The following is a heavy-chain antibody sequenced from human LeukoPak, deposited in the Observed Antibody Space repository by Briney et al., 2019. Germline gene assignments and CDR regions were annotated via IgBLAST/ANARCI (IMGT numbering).Heavy chain of an antibody. CDR3: ATGVTLDY. D-gene: IGHD3-10*01. CDR2: ISSTSAYI. V-gene: IGHV3-21*01. Sequence: GGSLRLSCAASGFTFSSHRIHWVRQAPGRGLQWVSSISSTSAYIDYADSVKGRFTISRDNAKNSLFLQMNSLRVEDTAMYYCATGVTLDYWDHGTLVAVSS. CDR1: GFTFSSHR. J-gene: IGHJ4*01.